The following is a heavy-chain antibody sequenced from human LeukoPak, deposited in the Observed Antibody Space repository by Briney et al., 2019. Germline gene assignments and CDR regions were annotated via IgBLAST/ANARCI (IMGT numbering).Heavy chain of an antibody. CDR3: AKDMGHMVRGVILYYFDY. CDR2: ISYDGSNK. J-gene: IGHJ4*02. Sequence: GGSLRLSRAASGFTFSSYGMHWVRQAPGKGLEWVAVISYDGSNKYYADSVKGRFTISRDNSKNTLYLQMNSLRAEDTAVYYCAKDMGHMVRGVILYYFDYWGQGTLVTVSS. D-gene: IGHD3-10*01. V-gene: IGHV3-30*18. CDR1: GFTFSSYG.